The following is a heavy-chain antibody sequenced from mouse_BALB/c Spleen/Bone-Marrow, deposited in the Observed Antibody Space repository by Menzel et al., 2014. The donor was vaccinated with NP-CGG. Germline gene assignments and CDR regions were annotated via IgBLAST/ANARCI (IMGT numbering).Heavy chain of an antibody. CDR2: IDPANGNT. CDR3: SRDYGGTAWFAC. J-gene: IGHJ3*01. V-gene: IGHV14-3*02. CDR1: GFNIKDTH. D-gene: IGHD1-1*01. Sequence: VQLQQPGAEFVKPGASVKLSCTASGFNIKDTHMHWGKQGPEQGLEWIGRIDPANGNTKYDPNFQGRATITADTSSNTAYLQLSSLTSEDTAVYYCSRDYGGTAWFACWGHGTLVTVSA.